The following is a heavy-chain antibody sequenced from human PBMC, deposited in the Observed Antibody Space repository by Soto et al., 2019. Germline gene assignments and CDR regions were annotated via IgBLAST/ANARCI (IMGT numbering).Heavy chain of an antibody. Sequence: EVQLVESGGGLVKPGGSLRLSCAASGFIFSSYSMNWVRQAPGEGLEWVSSISSSSSYIYYADSVKGRFTISRDNAKNSLYLQMNILRAEDTAVYYCAGGVAGIYCSGGSCHKGIYYGMGVWGQGTTVTVSS. D-gene: IGHD2-15*01. CDR3: AGGVAGIYCSGGSCHKGIYYGMGV. J-gene: IGHJ6*02. V-gene: IGHV3-21*01. CDR1: GFIFSSYS. CDR2: ISSSSSYI.